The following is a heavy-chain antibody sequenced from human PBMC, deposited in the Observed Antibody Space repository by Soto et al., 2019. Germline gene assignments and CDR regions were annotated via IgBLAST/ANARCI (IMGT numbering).Heavy chain of an antibody. CDR1: GSTFNNFA. CDR3: ARAIKRWEVNSYFDF. V-gene: IGHV1-69*06. D-gene: IGHD1-26*01. Sequence: QVVLLQSGAEVKAPGSSVRVSCQVSGSTFNNFAFSWVRQAPGHGPEWMGGIVVDSNTAEYSQRFQDRVTITADTSTDTLNMELGSMTFEDTAGYYCARAIKRWEVNSYFDFWGQGPLVNVSS. J-gene: IGHJ4*02. CDR2: IVVDSNTA.